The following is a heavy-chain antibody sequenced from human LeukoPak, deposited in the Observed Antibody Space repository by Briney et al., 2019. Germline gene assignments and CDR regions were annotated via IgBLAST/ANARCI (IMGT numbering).Heavy chain of an antibody. CDR3: GRALGGEAY. J-gene: IGHJ4*02. Sequence: ASVKVSCKASGYTFIDYGISWVRQAPGQGLEWMGWISTLNGNTNYAQMFQGRVTMTTDTSTSTAYMKLRSLRSDDTAVYYCGRALGGEAYWGQGTLVTVSS. CDR1: GYTFIDYG. D-gene: IGHD3-16*01. V-gene: IGHV1-18*01. CDR2: ISTLNGNT.